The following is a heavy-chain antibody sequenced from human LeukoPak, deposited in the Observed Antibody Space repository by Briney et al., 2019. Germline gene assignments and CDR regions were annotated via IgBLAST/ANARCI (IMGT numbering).Heavy chain of an antibody. V-gene: IGHV4-61*02. Sequence: PSETLSLTCTVSGGSISSGSYYWSWIRQPAGKGLEWIGRIYTSGSTNYNPSLKSRVTISVDTSKNQFSLKLSSVTAADTAVYYCASQYYYGSGSYYFDYWGQGTLVTVSS. CDR2: IYTSGST. CDR3: ASQYYYGSGSYYFDY. J-gene: IGHJ4*02. D-gene: IGHD3-10*01. CDR1: GGSISSGSYY.